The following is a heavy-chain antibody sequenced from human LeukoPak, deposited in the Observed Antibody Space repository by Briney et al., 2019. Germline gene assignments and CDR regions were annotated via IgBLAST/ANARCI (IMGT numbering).Heavy chain of an antibody. D-gene: IGHD3-16*01. CDR1: GFSFSNYG. CDR2: IRYDGSQK. CDR3: ARDLLSLPHKYFDS. J-gene: IGHJ4*02. V-gene: IGHV3-30*02. Sequence: QPGGSLRLSCAASGFSFSNYGMHWVRQAPGKGPEWVAYIRYDGSQKYYGDSVKGRFTISRDNSKNTVYLQMNSLRDEDTAVYYCARDLLSLPHKYFDSWGQGTLVTVSS.